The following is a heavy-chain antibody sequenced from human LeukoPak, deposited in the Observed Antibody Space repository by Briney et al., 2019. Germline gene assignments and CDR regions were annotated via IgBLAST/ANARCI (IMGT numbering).Heavy chain of an antibody. CDR3: ARVRADYYGSGSHYKVWFDP. J-gene: IGHJ5*02. Sequence: KSSETLSLTCTVSGGSISSYYWSWIRQPAGKGLEWLGRIYSSGSTNYNPSLKSRVTMSVDTSENQFSLKLSSVTAADTAVYYCARVRADYYGSGSHYKVWFDPWGQGTLVTVSS. D-gene: IGHD3-10*01. V-gene: IGHV4-4*07. CDR2: IYSSGST. CDR1: GGSISSYY.